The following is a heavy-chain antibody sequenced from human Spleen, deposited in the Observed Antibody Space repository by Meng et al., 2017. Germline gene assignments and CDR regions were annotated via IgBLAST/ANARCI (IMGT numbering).Heavy chain of an antibody. J-gene: IGHJ4*02. CDR2: IYHSEST. CDR3: TKNDFYCLGY. CDR1: AGPISSENW. D-gene: IGHD2-21*01. Sequence: QLHRKGPGPGRVKPSGTRSRTSADSAGPISSENWLSWVRHPPGKGLEWSEEIYHSESTNYNPSLKSRIPISVDKPKNQFSLTLSSVTAADTAVYYCTKNDFYCLGYWGQGTLVTVSS. V-gene: IGHV4-4*02.